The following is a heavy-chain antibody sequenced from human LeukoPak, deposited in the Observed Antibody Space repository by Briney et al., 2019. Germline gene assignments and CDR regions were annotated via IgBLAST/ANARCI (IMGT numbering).Heavy chain of an antibody. D-gene: IGHD3-3*01. J-gene: IGHJ4*02. CDR3: AKDLMSYDFWSAYPSDYFDY. V-gene: IGHV3-23*01. Sequence: GGSLRLPCAASGFTFSSYAMSWVRQAPGKGLEWVSAISGSGGSTYYADSVKGRFTISRDNSKNTLYLQMNSLRAEDTAVYYCAKDLMSYDFWSAYPSDYFDYWGQGTLVTVSS. CDR1: GFTFSSYA. CDR2: ISGSGGST.